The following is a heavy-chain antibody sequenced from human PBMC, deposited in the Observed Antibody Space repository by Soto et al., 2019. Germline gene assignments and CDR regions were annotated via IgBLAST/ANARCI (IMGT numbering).Heavy chain of an antibody. CDR2: ISGSGGSK. V-gene: IGHV3-23*01. CDR3: AKPYESSGILDFDI. D-gene: IGHD3-22*01. CDR1: GFTFSSYA. Sequence: GGPLRRSCAASGFTFSSYAMSWVRQAPGRGLEWVSAISGSGGSKYYADSVRGRITISRDNSKNTLYQQMNSRRAEDTAVYHFAKPYESSGILDFDIWG. J-gene: IGHJ3*02.